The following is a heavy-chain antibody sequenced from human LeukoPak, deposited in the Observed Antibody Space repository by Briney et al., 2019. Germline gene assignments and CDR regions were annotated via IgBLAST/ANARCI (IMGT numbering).Heavy chain of an antibody. CDR2: IYYSGST. Sequence: SETLSLTCTVSSGSISSYYWSWIRQPPGKGLEWIGYIYYSGSTNYNPSLKSRVTISVDTSKNQFSLKLSSVTAADTAVYYCARVPSGEYSSSWYPYYYYGMDVWGQGTTVTVSS. CDR1: SGSISSYY. J-gene: IGHJ6*02. CDR3: ARVPSGEYSSSWYPYYYYGMDV. D-gene: IGHD6-13*01. V-gene: IGHV4-59*01.